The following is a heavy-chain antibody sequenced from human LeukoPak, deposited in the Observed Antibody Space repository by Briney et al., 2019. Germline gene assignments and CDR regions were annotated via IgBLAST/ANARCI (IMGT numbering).Heavy chain of an antibody. CDR2: ISSSGSTI. V-gene: IGHV3-48*03. J-gene: IGHJ5*02. D-gene: IGHD6-19*01. CDR1: GFTFSSYE. CDR3: ARADSSGVLGWFDP. Sequence: GGSLRLSCAASGFTFSSYEMNWVRQAPGKGLEWVSYISSSGSTIYYADSVKGRFTISRDNAKNSLYLQMNSLRADDTAVYYCARADSSGVLGWFDPWGQGTLVTVSS.